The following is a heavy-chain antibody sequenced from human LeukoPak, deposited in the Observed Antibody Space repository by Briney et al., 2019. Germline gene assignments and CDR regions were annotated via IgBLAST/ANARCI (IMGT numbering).Heavy chain of an antibody. D-gene: IGHD3-3*01. CDR2: IYPGDSDT. Sequence: GESLKISCKGSGYSFTNYWIGWVRQMPGKGLEWMGIIYPGDSDTRYSPSFQGQVTISADKSISTAYLQWSSLKASDTAMYYCAATYYDFWSGYYEFDYWGRGTLVTVSS. V-gene: IGHV5-51*01. J-gene: IGHJ4*02. CDR3: AATYYDFWSGYYEFDY. CDR1: GYSFTNYW.